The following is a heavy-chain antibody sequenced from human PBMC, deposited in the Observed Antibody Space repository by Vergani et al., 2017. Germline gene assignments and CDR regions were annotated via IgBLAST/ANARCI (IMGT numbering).Heavy chain of an antibody. D-gene: IGHD1-26*01. CDR1: GGSISSYY. J-gene: IGHJ5*02. CDR2: IYYSGST. V-gene: IGHV4-59*01. Sequence: QVQLQESGPGLVKPSETLSLTCTVPGGSISSYYWSWIRQPPGKGLEWIGYIYYSGSTNYNPSLKSRVTISVDTSKNQFSLKLSSVTAADTAVYYCARDNEVGARNWFDPWGQGTLSPSPQ. CDR3: ARDNEVGARNWFDP.